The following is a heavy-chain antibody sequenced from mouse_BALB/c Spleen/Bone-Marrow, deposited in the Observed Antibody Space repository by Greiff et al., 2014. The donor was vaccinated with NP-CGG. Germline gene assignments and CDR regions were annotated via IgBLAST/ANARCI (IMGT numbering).Heavy chain of an antibody. V-gene: IGHV1-7*01. CDR2: INPSTGYT. J-gene: IGHJ4*01. D-gene: IGHD1-1*01. Sequence: QLQQSGAELAKPGASVKMSCKASGYTFTSYWMHWVKQRPGQGLEWIGYINPSTGYTEYNQKFKDKATLTADKSSSTAYMQLSSLTSEDSAVYYCARPTYYYGSSYDAMDYWGQGTSVTVSS. CDR1: GYTFTSYW. CDR3: ARPTYYYGSSYDAMDY.